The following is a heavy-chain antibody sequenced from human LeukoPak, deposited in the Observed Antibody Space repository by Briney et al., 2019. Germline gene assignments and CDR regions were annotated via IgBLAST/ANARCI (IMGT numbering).Heavy chain of an antibody. D-gene: IGHD3-9*01. Sequence: GGSLRLSCATSGFTFSSYAMSWVRQAPGKGLEWVSAVTVSGGGTYYADSVKGRFTISRDNSKNTLFLQMNSLRAEDTAVYYCARRIDWSHDYWGQGTLVTVSS. J-gene: IGHJ4*02. CDR2: VTVSGGGT. CDR1: GFTFSSYA. V-gene: IGHV3-23*01. CDR3: ARRIDWSHDY.